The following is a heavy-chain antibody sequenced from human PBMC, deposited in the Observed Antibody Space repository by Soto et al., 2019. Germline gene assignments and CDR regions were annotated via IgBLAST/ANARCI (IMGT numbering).Heavy chain of an antibody. CDR1: GFTFSSYW. Sequence: GESLKISCAASGFTFSSYWMSWVRQAPGKGLEWVANIKQDGSEKYYVDSVKGRFTISRENAKNSLYLQMNSLRAEDTAVYYCASQGPSGYRYYYGMDVWGQGTTVTVSS. D-gene: IGHD5-18*01. CDR3: ASQGPSGYRYYYGMDV. CDR2: IKQDGSEK. J-gene: IGHJ6*02. V-gene: IGHV3-7*05.